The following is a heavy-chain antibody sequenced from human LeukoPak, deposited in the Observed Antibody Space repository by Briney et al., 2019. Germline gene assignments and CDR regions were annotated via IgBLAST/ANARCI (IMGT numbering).Heavy chain of an antibody. J-gene: IGHJ4*02. CDR3: ARHSPPFFFGSGSQLTYFFDI. CDR2: IHTSGST. CDR1: GDSSSNNA. Sequence: SETLSLTGTVSGDSSSNNAWSWVRQPPGKGLEWIGYIHTSGSTNFSPSLKSRVTISIESSGRRFSLRLTSVTAADTAVYYCARHSPPFFFGSGSQLTYFFDIWGMGTLVSVS. D-gene: IGHD3-10*01. V-gene: IGHV4-4*09.